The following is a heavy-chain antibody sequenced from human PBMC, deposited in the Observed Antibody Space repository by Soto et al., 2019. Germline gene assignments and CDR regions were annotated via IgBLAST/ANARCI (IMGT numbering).Heavy chain of an antibody. D-gene: IGHD6-13*01. CDR1: GFTFSSYA. J-gene: IGHJ4*02. CDR2: ISGSGSRT. Sequence: GGSLRLSCVASGFTFSSYAMSWVRQAPGKGLEWVSAISGSGSRTYYADSVKGRFTITRDNAKNTLRAEDTAVYYCAKVSSSWYAGFFDLWGQGTLVTVSS. CDR3: AKVSSSWYAGFFDL. V-gene: IGHV3-23*01.